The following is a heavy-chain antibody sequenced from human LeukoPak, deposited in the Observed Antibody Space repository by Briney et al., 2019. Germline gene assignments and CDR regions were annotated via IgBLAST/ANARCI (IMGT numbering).Heavy chain of an antibody. V-gene: IGHV3-48*03. CDR1: GFTFSSYE. D-gene: IGHD1-1*01. CDR3: AGIGTPGGMDV. J-gene: IGHJ6*02. CDR2: ISTSGRTI. Sequence: ESGGSLRLSCAASGFTFSSYEMNWVRQAPGKGLEWVSYISTSGRTIYYPDSVKGRFTISRDNAKNSLYLQMNSLRAEDTAVYYCAGIGTPGGMDVWGPGATVTVSS.